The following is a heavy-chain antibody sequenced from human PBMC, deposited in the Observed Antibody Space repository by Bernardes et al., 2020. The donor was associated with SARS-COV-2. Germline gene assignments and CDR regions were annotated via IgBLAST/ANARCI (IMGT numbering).Heavy chain of an antibody. CDR1: GLAFDTYC. CDR2: IKQDGSEN. J-gene: IGHJ4*02. CDR3: ARDRSDGYTRLDY. Sequence: GGSLRLSCAASGLAFDTYCMTWVRQAPGKGLEWVANIKQDGSENYYVDSVRARFTISIDNAKNSGYLEMHSLRVEETAMYFCARDRSDGYTRLDYWGQGNLVTVSS. D-gene: IGHD5-12*01. V-gene: IGHV3-7*04.